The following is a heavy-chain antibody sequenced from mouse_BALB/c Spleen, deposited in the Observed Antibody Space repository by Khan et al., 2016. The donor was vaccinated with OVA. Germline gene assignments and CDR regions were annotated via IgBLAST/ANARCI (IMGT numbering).Heavy chain of an antibody. J-gene: IGHJ2*01. CDR3: ARIHYGSCLDY. CDR2: INFYNDGT. Sequence: EVKLEESGPELVKPGASVKMSCKASGYTFTSYVMHWVKQKPGQGLEWIGYINFYNDGTKYNEKFKGKATMTSDKASSTAYLELSSLTSEDSAVYYCARIHYGSCLDYWGQGTTLTVAS. D-gene: IGHD1-1*01. CDR1: GYTFTSYV. V-gene: IGHV1S136*01.